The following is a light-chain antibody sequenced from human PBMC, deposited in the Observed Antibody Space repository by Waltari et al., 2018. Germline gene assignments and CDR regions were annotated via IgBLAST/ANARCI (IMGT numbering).Light chain of an antibody. J-gene: IGKJ1*01. Sequence: EIVLTQSPGTLSLSPGERATLSCRASQSVTTNYLAWYQQKPGQAPRLLISGSSSRATGIPDRFSGSGSGTDFTLTISRLEPEEFAVYDCQQYNSPTTFGQGTKVEIK. CDR3: QQYNSPTT. CDR2: GSS. V-gene: IGKV3-20*01. CDR1: QSVTTNY.